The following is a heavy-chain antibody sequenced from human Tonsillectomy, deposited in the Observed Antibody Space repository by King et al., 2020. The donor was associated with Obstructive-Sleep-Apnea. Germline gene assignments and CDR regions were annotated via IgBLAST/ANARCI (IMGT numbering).Heavy chain of an antibody. J-gene: IGHJ5*02. CDR3: ARQGGCSGGSCYSYNWFDP. Sequence: VQLVESGGGLVQPGGSLRLSCAASGFTVSSNYMSWVRQAPGKGLEWVSVIYSGGSTYYADSVKGRFTISTHNSKNTLYLQMNSLRAEDTAVYYCARQGGCSGGSCYSYNWFDPWGQGTLVTVSS. V-gene: IGHV3-53*04. CDR1: GFTVSSNY. D-gene: IGHD2-15*01. CDR2: IYSGGST.